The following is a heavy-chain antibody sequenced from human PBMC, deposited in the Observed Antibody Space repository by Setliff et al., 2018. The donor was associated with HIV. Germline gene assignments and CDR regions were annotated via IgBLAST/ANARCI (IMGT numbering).Heavy chain of an antibody. CDR3: ARDGGGGLRDYYYYYMDV. V-gene: IGHV3-33*01. CDR2: IWYDGNNK. J-gene: IGHJ6*03. D-gene: IGHD4-17*01. CDR1: GFTFSRYG. Sequence: HPGGSLRLSCAASGFTFSRYGMHWVRQTPGKGLEWVAIIWYDGNNKQYADSMKGRFTISRDNSNNMLYLQMNSLRAEDTAVYYCARDGGGGLRDYYYYYMDVWGKGTTVTVSS.